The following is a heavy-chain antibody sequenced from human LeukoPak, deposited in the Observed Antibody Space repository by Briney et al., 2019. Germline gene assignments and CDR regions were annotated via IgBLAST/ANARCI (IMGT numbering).Heavy chain of an antibody. CDR2: INIGGTNT. V-gene: IGHV3-11*01. CDR1: GFTFSNAW. Sequence: GGSLRLSCAASGFTFSNAWMSWVRQAPGKGLEWLSYINIGGTNTHYADSVKGRFTISRDNAKKSLYLEMNNLRAEDTAVYYCATDGAGFDTWGQGVLVTVSS. J-gene: IGHJ5*02. CDR3: ATDGAGFDT.